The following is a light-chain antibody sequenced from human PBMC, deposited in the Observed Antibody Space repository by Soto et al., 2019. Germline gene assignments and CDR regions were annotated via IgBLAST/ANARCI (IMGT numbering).Light chain of an antibody. CDR1: SSDVGVYNY. V-gene: IGLV2-11*01. Sequence: QSVKTHPLSVSWSPGHSVTISCTGTSSDVGVYNYVSWYQQYPGKAPKIMIYDVSKRPSGVPDRFSGSKSDNTASLTISGLQAEDEADYYCCSYAGSYNFVFGIGTKVTAL. J-gene: IGLJ1*01. CDR2: DVS. CDR3: CSYAGSYNFV.